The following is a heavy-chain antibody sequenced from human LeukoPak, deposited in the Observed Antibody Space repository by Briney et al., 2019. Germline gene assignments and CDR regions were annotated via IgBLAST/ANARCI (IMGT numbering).Heavy chain of an antibody. CDR3: VTETTEGAKDY. Sequence: GGSLRLSCAASGFTFRDRYMGWVRQVPGKGLAWVSYISSSSHYTNYEASVRGRFIISRDNARDSVYLQMNSLRVEDTAIYYCVTETTEGAKDYWGQGTLVTVPS. CDR1: GFTFRDRY. V-gene: IGHV3-11*05. J-gene: IGHJ4*02. CDR2: ISSSSHYT. D-gene: IGHD1-14*01.